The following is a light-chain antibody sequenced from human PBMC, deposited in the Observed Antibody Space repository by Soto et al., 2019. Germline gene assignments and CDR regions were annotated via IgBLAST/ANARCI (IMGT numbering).Light chain of an antibody. CDR3: SSYISSNTLYV. J-gene: IGLJ1*01. V-gene: IGLV2-14*01. CDR1: TSDVGDYNL. CDR2: DVS. Sequence: QSVLTQPASVSGSPGQSIAISCTGTTSDVGDYNLVSWYQQHPGKAPKLMIYDVSNRPSGISDRFSAAKSRNTASLTISGLQAEVEAEYSGSSYISSNTLYVFGTGTKVTV.